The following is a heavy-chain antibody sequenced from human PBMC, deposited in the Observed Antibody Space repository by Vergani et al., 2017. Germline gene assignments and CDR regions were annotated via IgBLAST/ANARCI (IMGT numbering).Heavy chain of an antibody. V-gene: IGHV3-48*03. CDR3: ARGLYSSGWYFPDY. D-gene: IGHD6-19*01. CDR1: GFTFSSYE. J-gene: IGHJ4*02. CDR2: ISSSGSTI. Sequence: EVQLVESGGGVVRPGGSLRLSCAASGFTFSSYEMTWVRKAPGKGLEWVSYISSSGSTIYYADSVKGRFTIYRDNGKNSLYLKMNSLRATDTAVYYCARGLYSSGWYFPDYGGQGTLVTVSS.